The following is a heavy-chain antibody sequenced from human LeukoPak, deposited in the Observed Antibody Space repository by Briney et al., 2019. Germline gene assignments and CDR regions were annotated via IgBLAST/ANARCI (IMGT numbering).Heavy chain of an antibody. CDR1: GGSMGNYY. CDR3: ASSSSYQYNWFDP. J-gene: IGHJ5*02. Sequence: SETLSLTCIVSGGSMGNYYWSWIRQSAGKGLEWIGRIYTSGSTNYNPSLESRVTMSVDTSKNQVSLKLSSVTAADTAVYYCASSSSYQYNWFDPWGQGTLVTVSS. V-gene: IGHV4-4*07. D-gene: IGHD6-13*01. CDR2: IYTSGST.